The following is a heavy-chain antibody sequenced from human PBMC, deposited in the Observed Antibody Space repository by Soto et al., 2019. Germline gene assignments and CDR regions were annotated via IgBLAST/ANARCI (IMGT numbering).Heavy chain of an antibody. J-gene: IGHJ4*02. CDR3: AKDPSGSYPYYFDY. CDR1: GFTFSSYA. V-gene: IGHV3-23*01. CDR2: ISGSGGST. D-gene: IGHD1-26*01. Sequence: LRLSCAASGFTFSSYAMSWVRQAPGKGLEWVSAISGSGGSTYYADSVKGRFTISRDNSKNTLYLQMDSLRAEDTAVYYCAKDPSGSYPYYFDYWGQGTLVTVSS.